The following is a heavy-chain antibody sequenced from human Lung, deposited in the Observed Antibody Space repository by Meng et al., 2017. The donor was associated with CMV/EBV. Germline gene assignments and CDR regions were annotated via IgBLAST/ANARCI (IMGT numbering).Heavy chain of an antibody. CDR1: GGSFSGYY. CDR3: ARGLADSNPFFYYYYVMDF. CDR2: INHSGST. J-gene: IGHJ6*02. V-gene: IGHV4-34*01. D-gene: IGHD4-11*01. Sequence: SETLSLTCAVYGGSFSGYYCTWIRQSPGKGLEWIGDINHSGSTNYNPSLKSRVTISVDTSKKQCSLKLSSVTAADTAVYFCARGLADSNPFFYYYYVMDFWDQGXTVTVSS.